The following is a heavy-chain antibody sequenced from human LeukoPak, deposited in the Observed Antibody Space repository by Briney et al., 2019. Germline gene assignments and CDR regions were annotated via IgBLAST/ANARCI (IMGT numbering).Heavy chain of an antibody. CDR3: ARQYYDSSGYYFDY. J-gene: IGHJ4*02. CDR2: ISAYNGNT. D-gene: IGHD3-22*01. Sequence: AASVKVSCKASGYTFTSYGISLVRQAPRQGLEWMAWISAYNGNTNYAQKLQGRVTMTTDTSTSTAYMELRSLRSDDTAVYYCARQYYDSSGYYFDYWGQGTLVTVSS. V-gene: IGHV1-18*01. CDR1: GYTFTSYG.